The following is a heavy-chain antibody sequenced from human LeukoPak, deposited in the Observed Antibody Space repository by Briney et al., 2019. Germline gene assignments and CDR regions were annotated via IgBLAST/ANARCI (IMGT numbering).Heavy chain of an antibody. CDR1: GGTFSSYA. CDR2: IIPILGTA. V-gene: IGHV1-69*11. D-gene: IGHD4-17*01. J-gene: IGHJ4*02. Sequence: ASVKVSCKASGGTFSSYAISWVRQAPGQGLEWMGRIIPILGTANYAQKFQGRVTITTDESTSTAYMELSSLRSEDTAVYYCASARTTVTTYFDYWGQGTLVTVSS. CDR3: ASARTTVTTYFDY.